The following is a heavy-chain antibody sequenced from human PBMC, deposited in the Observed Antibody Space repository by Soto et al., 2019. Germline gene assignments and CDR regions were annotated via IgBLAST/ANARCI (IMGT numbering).Heavy chain of an antibody. CDR2: IIPIFGTA. CDR3: GRDRMSYYDCSGYPSLRY. V-gene: IGHV1-69*01. D-gene: IGHD3-22*01. Sequence: QVQLVQSGAEVKKPGSSVKVSCKASGGTFSSYAISWVRQAPGQGLEWMGGIIPIFGTANYAQKFQGRVTIDADECTSTAFMELRSVRTVVTSVYYFGRDRMSYYDCSGYPSLRYWGQGNLVTVSS. J-gene: IGHJ1*01. CDR1: GGTFSSYA.